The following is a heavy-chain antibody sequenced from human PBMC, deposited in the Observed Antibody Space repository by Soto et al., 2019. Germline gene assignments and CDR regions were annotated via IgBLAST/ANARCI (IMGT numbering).Heavy chain of an antibody. V-gene: IGHV4-31*03. CDR2: IYYSGST. Sequence: PSETLSLTCTVSGGSISSGGYYWSWIRQHPGKGLEWIGYIYYSGSTYYNPSLKSRATISVDTSKNQFSLKLSSVTAADTAVYYCARTFYDFSFDPWGQGTLVTVSS. CDR3: ARTFYDFSFDP. J-gene: IGHJ5*02. D-gene: IGHD3-3*01. CDR1: GGSISSGGYY.